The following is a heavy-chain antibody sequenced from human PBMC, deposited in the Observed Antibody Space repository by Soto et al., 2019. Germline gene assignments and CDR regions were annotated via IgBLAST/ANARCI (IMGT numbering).Heavy chain of an antibody. CDR1: GFTFSSYW. CDR3: AKGPFGELFLFDY. V-gene: IGHV3-23*01. J-gene: IGHJ4*02. CDR2: ISGSGGST. Sequence: GGSLRLSCAASGFTFSSYWMSWVRQAPGKGLEWVSTISGSGGSTYYADSVKGRFTISRDNAKNTLYLQMNSLRAEDTAVYYCAKGPFGELFLFDYWGQGTLVTVSS. D-gene: IGHD3-10*01.